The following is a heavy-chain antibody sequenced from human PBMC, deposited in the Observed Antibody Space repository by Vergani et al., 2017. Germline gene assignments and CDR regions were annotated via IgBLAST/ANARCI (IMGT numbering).Heavy chain of an antibody. J-gene: IGHJ5*02. D-gene: IGHD3-16*01. CDR3: ARGGGRNWFDP. CDR1: GGSISSGSYY. V-gene: IGHV4-61*02. CDR2: IYTSGST. Sequence: QVQLQESGPGLVKPSQTLSLTCTVSGGSISSGSYYWSWIRQPAGKGLEWIGRIYTSGSTNYNPSLKSRVTISVDTSKNQFSLKLSSVTAADTAVYYCARGGGRNWFDPWGQGTLVTVSS.